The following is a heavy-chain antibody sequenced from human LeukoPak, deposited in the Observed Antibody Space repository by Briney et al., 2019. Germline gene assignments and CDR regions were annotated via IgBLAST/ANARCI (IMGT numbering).Heavy chain of an antibody. CDR1: GYTFSDYL. CDR2: INSCTGGT. J-gene: IGHJ4*02. D-gene: IGHD4-11*01. Sequence: ASLTVSCVASGYTFSDYLIHWVRQAPGQGLEWMGWINSCTGGTTSAQTFQGRVTMTRDESINTVYLELRSLRSDDTAVYFCARKAPRYGNLDYFDFWGQGSLVTVSS. V-gene: IGHV1-2*02. CDR3: ARKAPRYGNLDYFDF.